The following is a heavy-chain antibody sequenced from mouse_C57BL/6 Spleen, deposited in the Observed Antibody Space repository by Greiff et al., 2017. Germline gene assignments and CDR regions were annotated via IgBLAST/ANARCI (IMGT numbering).Heavy chain of an antibody. J-gene: IGHJ1*03. CDR2: INPNNGGT. Sequence: EVQLQQSGPELVKPGASVKMSCKASGYTFTDYNMHWVKQSHGQSLEWIGYINPNNGGTSYNQKFKGKATLTVNKSSSTAYMELRSLTSEDSAVYYCARGGAYYSNYGYFDVWGTGTTVTVSS. CDR3: ARGGAYYSNYGYFDV. V-gene: IGHV1-22*01. D-gene: IGHD2-5*01. CDR1: GYTFTDYN.